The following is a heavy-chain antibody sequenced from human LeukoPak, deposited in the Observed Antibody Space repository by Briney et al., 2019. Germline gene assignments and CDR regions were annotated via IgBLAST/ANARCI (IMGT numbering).Heavy chain of an antibody. CDR2: IYADGSS. CDR3: ARGYYYRT. Sequence: SETLSLTCTVSGGSVGSDNSYWNWIRQPAGKGLEWIGRIYADGSSTYNPPLKSRVTILVDTSKNQFSLRLSSMTAADTAVYYCARGYYYRTWGLGTLVTVSS. D-gene: IGHD3-10*01. V-gene: IGHV4-61*02. CDR1: GGSVGSDNSY. J-gene: IGHJ4*02.